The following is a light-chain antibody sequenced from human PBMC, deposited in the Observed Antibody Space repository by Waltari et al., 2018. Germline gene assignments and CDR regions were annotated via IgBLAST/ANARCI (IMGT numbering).Light chain of an antibody. CDR2: SAS. Sequence: DIQMTHSPASLSASLADSVTITCQASQTISNYFNWYQQKPGKVPKLLIYSASNLQSGVPSRFNGGGSGTDFTLTISSLQPEDFASYYCQQSFGSLTFGGGTTVE. V-gene: IGKV1-39*01. CDR1: QTISNY. J-gene: IGKJ4*01. CDR3: QQSFGSLT.